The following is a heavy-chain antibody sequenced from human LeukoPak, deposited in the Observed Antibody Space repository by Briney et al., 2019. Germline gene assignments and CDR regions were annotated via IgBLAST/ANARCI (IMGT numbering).Heavy chain of an antibody. CDR2: LNRNGDIT. D-gene: IGHD3-16*01. V-gene: IGHV3-20*01. Sequence: GGSLRLSCAASGFTFDDYGMSWVRQTPGKGLEWVSGLNRNGDITGYADSVKGRFIISRDNAKNSLYLQMNSLRAEDTALYHCARKGVGGEPGGFDYWGQGTLVTVSS. J-gene: IGHJ4*02. CDR1: GFTFDDYG. CDR3: ARKGVGGEPGGFDY.